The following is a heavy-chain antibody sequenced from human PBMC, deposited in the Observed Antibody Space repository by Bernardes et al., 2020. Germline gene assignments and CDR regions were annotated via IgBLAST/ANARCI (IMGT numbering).Heavy chain of an antibody. V-gene: IGHV3-66*01. CDR1: GLTVSSNY. Sequence: GGSLRLSCEASGLTVSSNYMIWVRQAPGRGLEWISVIFSSGNTYYADSVKGRFTISRDNSKNTLYLQMNSLRADDTAVYYCASFVPQYSGGWYYFDYWSQGTLVTVSS. J-gene: IGHJ4*02. CDR2: IFSSGNT. D-gene: IGHD6-19*01. CDR3: ASFVPQYSGGWYYFDY.